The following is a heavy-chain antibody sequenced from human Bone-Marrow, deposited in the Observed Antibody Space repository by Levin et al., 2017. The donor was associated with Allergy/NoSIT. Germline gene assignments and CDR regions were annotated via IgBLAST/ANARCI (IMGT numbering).Heavy chain of an antibody. CDR1: GFTFSNYA. CDR3: ARAHLWGALIFDN. J-gene: IGHJ4*02. D-gene: IGHD3-16*01. Sequence: GGSLRLSCAASGFTFSNYAIHWVRQAPGKGLEWLSFISHDGSKKYYADSVRGRFTISRDNSKDTLYLQMNSLSGEDTALYYCARAHLWGALIFDNGGQGTLVTVSS. CDR2: ISHDGSKK. V-gene: IGHV3-30*04.